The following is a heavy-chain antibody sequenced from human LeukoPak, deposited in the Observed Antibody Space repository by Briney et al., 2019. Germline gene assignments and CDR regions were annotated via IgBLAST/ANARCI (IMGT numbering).Heavy chain of an antibody. Sequence: PGGSLRLSCAASGFTFSSFSMNWVRQAPGKGLEWVSSISSSSSYIYYADSVKGRFTISRDNAKNSLYLQMNSLGAEDTAVYYCARRPRPQTLDYWGQGTLVTVSS. CDR2: ISSSSSYI. V-gene: IGHV3-21*01. CDR3: ARRPRPQTLDY. J-gene: IGHJ4*02. CDR1: GFTFSSFS. D-gene: IGHD6-6*01.